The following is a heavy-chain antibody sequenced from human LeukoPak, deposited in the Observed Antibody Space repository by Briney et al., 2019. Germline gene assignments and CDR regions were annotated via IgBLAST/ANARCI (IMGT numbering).Heavy chain of an antibody. CDR1: GFTFSSYG. D-gene: IGHD2-2*01. J-gene: IGHJ6*02. V-gene: IGHV3-33*08. Sequence: GGSLRLSCAASGFTFSSYGMHWVRQAPGKGLKWVAVIWYDGSNKYYADSVKGRFTISRDNSKNTLYLQMNSLRAEDTAVYYCARDQRPYYYGMDVWGQGTTVTVSS. CDR3: ARDQRPYYYGMDV. CDR2: IWYDGSNK.